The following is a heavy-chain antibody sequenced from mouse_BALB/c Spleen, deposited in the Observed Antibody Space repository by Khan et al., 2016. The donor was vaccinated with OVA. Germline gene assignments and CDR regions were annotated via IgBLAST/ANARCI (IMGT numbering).Heavy chain of an antibody. Sequence: VKLEVSGPDLVAPSQSLSITCTVSGFSLTSYAIHWVRQPPGKGLEWLVVIWSDGSTTYNSALKSRLSISKDNSKSQVFLKINSLQTDDTAMYYCARNQFPLSMDSWGQGTSVTVSS. CDR2: IWSDGST. J-gene: IGHJ4*01. CDR3: ARNQFPLSMDS. V-gene: IGHV2-6-2*01. CDR1: GFSLTSYA.